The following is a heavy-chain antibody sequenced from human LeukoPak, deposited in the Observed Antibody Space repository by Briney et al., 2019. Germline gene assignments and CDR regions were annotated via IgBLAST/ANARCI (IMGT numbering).Heavy chain of an antibody. D-gene: IGHD3-22*01. J-gene: IGHJ4*02. Sequence: PGGSLRLSCAASGFTFNNYAMSWVRQAPGKGLEWVSAISGSGGSTYYADSVKGRFTISRDISKNTLYLQMNSLRAEDTAVYYCARGPRFAIRLIVVVTKGHFDYWGQGTLVTVSS. V-gene: IGHV3-23*01. CDR1: GFTFNNYA. CDR2: ISGSGGST. CDR3: ARGPRFAIRLIVVVTKGHFDY.